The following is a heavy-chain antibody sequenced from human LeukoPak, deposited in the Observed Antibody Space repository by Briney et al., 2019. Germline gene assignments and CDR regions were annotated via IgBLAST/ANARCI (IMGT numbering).Heavy chain of an antibody. CDR3: AKEWTSWLRYFDWLSHLDY. Sequence: PGGSLRLSCAASGFTFSSYSMNWVRQAPGKGLEWVSSISSSSSYIYYADSVKGRFTISRDNAKNSLYLQMNSLRAEDTAVYYCAKEWTSWLRYFDWLSHLDYWGQGTPVTVSS. CDR2: ISSSSSYI. CDR1: GFTFSSYS. J-gene: IGHJ4*02. V-gene: IGHV3-21*04. D-gene: IGHD3-9*01.